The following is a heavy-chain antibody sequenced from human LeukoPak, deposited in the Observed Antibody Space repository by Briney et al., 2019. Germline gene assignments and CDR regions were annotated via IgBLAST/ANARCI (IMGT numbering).Heavy chain of an antibody. CDR1: GFTFSSYA. CDR3: ARLSSFAFDI. D-gene: IGHD3-16*02. J-gene: IGHJ3*02. Sequence: GGSLRLSCAASGFTFSSYAMSWVRQAPGKGLEWVSAISGSGGNTYYADSVQGRFTISRDNSKNTLYLQMNSLRAEDTAVYYCARLSSFAFDIWGQGTMVTVSS. CDR2: ISGSGGNT. V-gene: IGHV3-23*01.